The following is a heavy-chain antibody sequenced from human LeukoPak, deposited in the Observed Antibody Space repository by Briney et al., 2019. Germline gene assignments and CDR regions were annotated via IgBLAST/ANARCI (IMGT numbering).Heavy chain of an antibody. CDR1: GFTFSNYG. Sequence: PGGSLRLSCAASGFTFSNYGMHWVRQAPGKGLEWVALIWYDGTFKYYSDSVKGRFTISRDNSKNTLYLQMNSLEVEDTAVYYCAKQLGYCSDGSCYFPYWGQGTLVTVSS. J-gene: IGHJ4*02. CDR2: IWYDGTFK. V-gene: IGHV3-33*06. D-gene: IGHD2-15*01. CDR3: AKQLGYCSDGSCYFPY.